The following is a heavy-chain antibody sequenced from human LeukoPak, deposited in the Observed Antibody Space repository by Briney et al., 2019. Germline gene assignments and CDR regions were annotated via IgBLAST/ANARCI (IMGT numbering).Heavy chain of an antibody. Sequence: PGGSLRLSCVASAFSIRNYWMHWVRQAPGKGLVWVSRINTDASSVRYADSVKGRFTISRDNAKNTLYLQMNSLRVEDTAVYYCAGDGYCSGGSCYGMDVWGQGTTVTVSS. V-gene: IGHV3-74*01. CDR2: INTDASSV. CDR1: AFSIRNYW. CDR3: AGDGYCSGGSCYGMDV. D-gene: IGHD2-15*01. J-gene: IGHJ6*02.